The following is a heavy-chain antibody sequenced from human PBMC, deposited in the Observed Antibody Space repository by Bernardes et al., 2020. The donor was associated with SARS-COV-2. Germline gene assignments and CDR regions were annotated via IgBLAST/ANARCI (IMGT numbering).Heavy chain of an antibody. V-gene: IGHV4-34*01. CDR3: ARGRYRIIAPAGGSFFHP. J-gene: IGHJ5*02. D-gene: IGHD2-15*01. CDR1: GGSFSGYY. Sequence: SETLSLTCEVHGGSFSGYYWGWLRQSPGRGLEWIGEINHRGNTNYNPSLESRVTISLDTSKNQFSLMLTSVTAADTSAYYCARGRYRIIAPAGGSFFHPWGQGTLVTVSS. CDR2: INHRGNT.